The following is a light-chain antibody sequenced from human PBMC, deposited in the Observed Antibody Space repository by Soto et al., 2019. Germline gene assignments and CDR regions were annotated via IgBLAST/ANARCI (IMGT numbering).Light chain of an antibody. CDR2: DVN. CDR1: SNDVGRFDY. CDR3: CSYAGSSTPYV. V-gene: IGLV2-11*01. J-gene: IGLJ1*01. Sequence: QSALTQPRSVSGPPGQSVTISCTGTSNDVGRFDYVSWYQQHPGKAPKVIIYDVNERPSGVPNRFSGSKSGNTASLTISGLQADDEADYYCCSYAGSSTPYVFGTGTKVTVL.